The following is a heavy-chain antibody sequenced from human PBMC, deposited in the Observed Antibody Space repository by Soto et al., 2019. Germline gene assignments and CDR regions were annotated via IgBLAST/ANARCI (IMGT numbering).Heavy chain of an antibody. CDR1: G. Sequence: GVSWMTTVPGKGLEWVSIVSASGRSRYHADSVKGRFTISRDNSKNTLYLHMTNLRAEDTALDYCAKDRNWLDV. J-gene: IGHJ6*01. V-gene: IGHV3-23*01. CDR2: VSASGRSR. CDR3: AKDRNWLDV.